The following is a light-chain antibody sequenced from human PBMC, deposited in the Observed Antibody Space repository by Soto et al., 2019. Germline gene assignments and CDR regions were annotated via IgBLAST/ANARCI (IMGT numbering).Light chain of an antibody. V-gene: IGKV1-39*01. CDR1: QSISSY. CDR2: AAS. J-gene: IGKJ2*01. Sequence: DIQMTQSPSSLSASVGDRVTITCRASQSISSYLNWYQQKPGKAPKLLIYAASSLQSGVPSRFSGSGSGTEFTLIISSLQPEDFATYYCQQSYSTLGTFGQGTKLEIK. CDR3: QQSYSTLGT.